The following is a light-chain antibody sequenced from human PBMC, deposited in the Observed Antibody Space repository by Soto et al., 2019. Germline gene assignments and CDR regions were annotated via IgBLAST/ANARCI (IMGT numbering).Light chain of an antibody. Sequence: IRCTPSPPPLSFSPGERATISCRASQSVRSSLAWYQQQPGQAPRLLIFDASNRATGIPPRFSGSGSGTDFTLTINSLEPEDFVVYYCPQRSIWPGTFGQGTKVDI. J-gene: IGKJ1*01. CDR1: QSVRSS. CDR3: PQRSIWPGT. CDR2: DAS. V-gene: IGKV3-11*01.